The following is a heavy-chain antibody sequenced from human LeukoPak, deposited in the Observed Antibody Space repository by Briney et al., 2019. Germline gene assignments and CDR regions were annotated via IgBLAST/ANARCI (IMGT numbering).Heavy chain of an antibody. Sequence: SETLSLTCTVSGGSINSHYWSWIRQPPGKGLEWIGHIYYSGSTNYNPSLKSRVTISVDTSKNQFSLKLSSVTAADTAVHYCARVSCGGDCFSATNAFDIWGQGTVVTVSS. J-gene: IGHJ3*02. CDR2: IYYSGST. D-gene: IGHD2-21*02. CDR1: GGSINSHY. CDR3: ARVSCGGDCFSATNAFDI. V-gene: IGHV4-59*11.